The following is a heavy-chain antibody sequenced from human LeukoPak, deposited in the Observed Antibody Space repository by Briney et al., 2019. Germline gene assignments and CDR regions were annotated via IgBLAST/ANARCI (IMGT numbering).Heavy chain of an antibody. V-gene: IGHV3-30*18. CDR3: SKEGGEYMINFFDY. J-gene: IGHJ4*02. Sequence: PGGSLSLSCAASGFTFSFYAMHWVRQAPGKGLEWVAVISYDGTTKYFADSVKGRFTISRDNSKNTLYLQMNSLRPEDTAVYYCSKEGGEYMINFFDYWGQGTLVTVSS. CDR2: ISYDGTTK. D-gene: IGHD3-16*01. CDR1: GFTFSFYA.